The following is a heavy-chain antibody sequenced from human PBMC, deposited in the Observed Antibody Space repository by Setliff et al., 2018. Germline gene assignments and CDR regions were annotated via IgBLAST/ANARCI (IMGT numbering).Heavy chain of an antibody. CDR1: GFTFSIYS. CDR2: ITSTSKSI. J-gene: IGHJ6*02. CDR3: ARSKFGGIYYYYGMDV. D-gene: IGHD3-16*01. V-gene: IGHV3-21*01. Sequence: PGGSLRLSCAASGFTFSIYSINWVRQAPGKGLEWVSSITSTSKSIYYADSVRGRFTISRDNAIDSLYLQMNSLRAEDTAVYYCARSKFGGIYYYYGMDVWGQGTTVTVSS.